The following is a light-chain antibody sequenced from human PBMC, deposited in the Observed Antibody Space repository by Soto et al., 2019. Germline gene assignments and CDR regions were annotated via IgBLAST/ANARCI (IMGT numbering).Light chain of an antibody. V-gene: IGKV3-11*01. Sequence: EIVFTQSPATLSLSPLERATLSFSASQSVSSYLAWYQQKPGQALRILIYDAYNRATGIPARFSGSGSGTDFTLTISSLAPEDFAVYYCQKRSNWPISFGKGTRLEIK. CDR1: QSVSSY. CDR3: QKRSNWPIS. J-gene: IGKJ5*01. CDR2: DAY.